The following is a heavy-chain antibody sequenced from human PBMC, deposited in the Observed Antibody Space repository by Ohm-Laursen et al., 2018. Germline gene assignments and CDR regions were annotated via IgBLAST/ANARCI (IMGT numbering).Heavy chain of an antibody. D-gene: IGHD3-22*01. CDR1: GFTFSSYG. CDR2: IWYDGSNK. J-gene: IGHJ3*02. V-gene: IGHV3-33*06. Sequence: SLRLSCTASGFTFSSYGMHWVRQAPGKGLEWVAVIWYDGSNKYYADSVKGRFTISRDNSKNTLYLQMNSLRVEDTAVYYCAKALVVSYTFDIWGQGTMVTVSS. CDR3: AKALVVSYTFDI.